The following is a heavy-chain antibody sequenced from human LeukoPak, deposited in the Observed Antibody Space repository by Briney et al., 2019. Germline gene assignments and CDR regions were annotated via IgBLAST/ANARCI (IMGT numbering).Heavy chain of an antibody. J-gene: IGHJ1*01. CDR1: GFTFSSYS. D-gene: IGHD2-15*01. Sequence: GGSLGLSCAASGFTFSSYSMNWVRQAPGKGLEWVSSISSSSSYIYYADSVKGRFTISRDNAKNSLYLQMNSLRAEDTAVYYCASQYCSGGSCYLYFQHWGQGTLVTVSS. CDR3: ASQYCSGGSCYLYFQH. V-gene: IGHV3-21*01. CDR2: ISSSSSYI.